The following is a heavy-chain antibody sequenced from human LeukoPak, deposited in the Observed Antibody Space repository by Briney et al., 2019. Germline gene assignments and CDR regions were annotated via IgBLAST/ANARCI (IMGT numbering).Heavy chain of an antibody. Sequence: APVKVSCKASGYTFTDYYMLWVRQAPGQGLEWMGWINLNTGDTNYAQKFQGRVTMIRDTSISTAFMELCSLRSDDTALYYCARGDLLTGYYLYSLDCWGQGTLVTVSS. J-gene: IGHJ4*02. V-gene: IGHV1-2*02. CDR1: GYTFTDYY. CDR3: ARGDLLTGYYLYSLDC. D-gene: IGHD3-9*01. CDR2: INLNTGDT.